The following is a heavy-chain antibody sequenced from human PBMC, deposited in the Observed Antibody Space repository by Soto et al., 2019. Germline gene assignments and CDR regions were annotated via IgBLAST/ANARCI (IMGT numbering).Heavy chain of an antibody. Sequence: APGQGLEWMEGIIPIFGTANYAQKFKGRLTITADESTSTAYVELSSLRSKENAVAYRARSTAGTVYYSGMVVWGQGTTVTVS. V-gene: IGHV1-69*01. D-gene: IGHD6-13*01. CDR3: ARSTAGTVYYSGMVV. CDR2: IIPIFGTA. J-gene: IGHJ6*02.